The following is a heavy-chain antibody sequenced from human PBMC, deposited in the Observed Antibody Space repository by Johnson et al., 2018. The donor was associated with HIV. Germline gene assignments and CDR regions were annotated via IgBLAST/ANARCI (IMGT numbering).Heavy chain of an antibody. CDR3: AKDWTDAFDI. Sequence: QVQLVESGGGVVQPGRSLRLSCAASGFTFSSYAMHWVRQAPGKGLEWVAVISYDGSNKYYADSVKGRFTISRDNSKNTLYLQMNSLSAEDTAVYYCAKDWTDAFDIWGQGTMVTVSS. CDR1: GFTFSSYA. D-gene: IGHD3/OR15-3a*01. J-gene: IGHJ3*02. V-gene: IGHV3-30-3*01. CDR2: ISYDGSNK.